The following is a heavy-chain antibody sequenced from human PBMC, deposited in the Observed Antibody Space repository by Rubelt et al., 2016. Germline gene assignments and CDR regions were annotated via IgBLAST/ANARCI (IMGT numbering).Heavy chain of an antibody. Sequence: EVQLLESGGGLVQPGGSLRLSCAASGFTFSNYAMSWVRQAPGKGLEWVSAIGSSGDSTYYADSVKCRFTISRDTSKNTLYLQMNSLRADDTAVYYCAKGDRGGYSYGHFDYWGQGTLVTVSS. CDR1: GFTFSNYA. J-gene: IGHJ4*02. D-gene: IGHD5-18*01. CDR2: IGSSGDST. V-gene: IGHV3-23*01. CDR3: AKGDRGGYSYGHFDY.